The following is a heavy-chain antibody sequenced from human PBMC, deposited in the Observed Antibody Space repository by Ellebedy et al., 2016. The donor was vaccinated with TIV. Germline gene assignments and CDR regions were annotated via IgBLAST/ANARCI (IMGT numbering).Heavy chain of an antibody. Sequence: SETLSLTCAVYGGSFSGYSWSWIRQPPGGGLEWIGDVDHGGSTNYNPSLKSRVTISLDTSKNHFSLKLSSVTAADTAVYYCARNILRFLNAFEIWGQGTMVTVSS. CDR2: VDHGGST. D-gene: IGHD3-3*01. CDR3: ARNILRFLNAFEI. V-gene: IGHV4-34*01. CDR1: GGSFSGYS. J-gene: IGHJ3*02.